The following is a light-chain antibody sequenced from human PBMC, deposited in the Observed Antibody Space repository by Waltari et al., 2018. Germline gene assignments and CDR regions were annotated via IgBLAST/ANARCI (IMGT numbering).Light chain of an antibody. CDR2: VNSDGSH. V-gene: IGLV4-69*01. CDR3: QTGGFGFWV. CDR1: SGHSNYP. J-gene: IGLJ3*02. Sequence: QLLLTQSPSASASLGASVKLTCTLSSGHSNYPIAWHQQQPEKGPRYLMTVNSDGSHVKGYGIPDRFSGSSFGAERYLTISSLQSEDETEYYCQTGGFGFWVFGGGTKLTVL.